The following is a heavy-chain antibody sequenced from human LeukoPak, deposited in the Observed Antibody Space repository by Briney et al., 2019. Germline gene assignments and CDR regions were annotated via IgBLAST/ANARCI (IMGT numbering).Heavy chain of an antibody. D-gene: IGHD3-22*01. CDR2: ISASGAGT. CDR1: GFSFSRYA. Sequence: GGSLRLSCAASGFSFSRYAMDWVRQAPGKGLEWVSTISASGAGTYYADSVKGRFTISRDNSKNTLYLQMNSLRAEDTAVYYCAKRVGYYYDSSGYHFDYWGQGTLVTVSS. V-gene: IGHV3-23*01. CDR3: AKRVGYYYDSSGYHFDY. J-gene: IGHJ4*02.